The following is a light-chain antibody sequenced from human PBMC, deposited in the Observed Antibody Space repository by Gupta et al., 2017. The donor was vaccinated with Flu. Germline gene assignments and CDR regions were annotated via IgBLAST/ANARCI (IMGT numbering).Light chain of an antibody. CDR3: ETWEDRRNGREV. V-gene: IGLV1-44*01. CDR2: KNN. J-gene: IGLJ3*02. CDR1: SSAMGGNT. Sequence: VTIFCFGRSSAMGGNTVNWYQQLPGAAPKLLIYKNNKRHSGGPERVSGSKSGTSAALAISGLQAEEEADYYCETWEDRRNGREVFGAGTKLTVL.